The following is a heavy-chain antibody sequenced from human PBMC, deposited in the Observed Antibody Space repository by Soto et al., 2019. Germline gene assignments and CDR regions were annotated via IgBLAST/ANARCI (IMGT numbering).Heavy chain of an antibody. D-gene: IGHD2-2*01. J-gene: IGHJ4*02. CDR2: ISYDGSNK. CDR3: ARDRYECISTSCYYFDY. V-gene: IGHV3-30-3*01. CDR1: GFTFRSYD. Sequence: GGSLRLSCAASGFTFRSYDMYWVRQAPGKGLEWVAVISYDGSNKYYADSVKGRFTISRDNSKNTLYLQMNSLRAEDTAVYYCARDRYECISTSCYYFDYWGQGTLVTVSS.